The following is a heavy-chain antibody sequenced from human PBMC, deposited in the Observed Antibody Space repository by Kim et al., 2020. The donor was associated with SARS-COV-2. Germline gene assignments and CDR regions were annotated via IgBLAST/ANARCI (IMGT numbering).Heavy chain of an antibody. CDR1: GFTFSSHA. D-gene: IGHD3-16*01. Sequence: GGSLRLSCGVSGFTFSSHAMAWVRQAPGKGLEWVSSVCGGDGDTYYADSVKGRFTISRNNSKNTLXLQINSLRAEDTARYYCAKPXXGSVGGRIDFWGQGXMVTVS. V-gene: IGHV3-23*01. CDR2: VCGGDGDT. CDR3: AKPXXGSVGGRIDF. J-gene: IGHJ4*02.